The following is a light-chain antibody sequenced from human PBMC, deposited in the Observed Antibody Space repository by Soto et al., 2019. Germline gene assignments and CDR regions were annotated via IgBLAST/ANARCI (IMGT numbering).Light chain of an antibody. CDR3: QQSKNYWT. CDR1: QSIRSD. J-gene: IGKJ1*01. CDR2: DTS. V-gene: IGKV1-5*01. Sequence: DIQMTQGPSSLSASVGDRVTIACRASQSIRSDLYWYQQKPGKAPKLLIQDTSSLDVGVPSRFSSSGSATEFTLTISSLQPDDFATYYCQQSKNYWTFGPGTKVEIK.